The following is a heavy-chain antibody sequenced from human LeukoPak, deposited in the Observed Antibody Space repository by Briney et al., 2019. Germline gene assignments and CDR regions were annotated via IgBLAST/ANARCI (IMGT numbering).Heavy chain of an antibody. J-gene: IGHJ4*02. D-gene: IGHD3-9*01. Sequence: GGSLRLSCVASGFTVSSNYMIWVRQAPGKGLEWVSVIYGGGSTYYADSVKGRFTISRDNSKNTLYLQMNSLRAEDTAVYYCARDGTLRYFDWLNPPNFDYWGQGTLVTVSS. CDR1: GFTVSSNY. V-gene: IGHV3-53*01. CDR3: ARDGTLRYFDWLNPPNFDY. CDR2: IYGGGST.